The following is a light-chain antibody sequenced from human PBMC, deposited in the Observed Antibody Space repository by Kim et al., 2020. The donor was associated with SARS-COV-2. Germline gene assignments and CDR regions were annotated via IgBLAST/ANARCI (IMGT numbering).Light chain of an antibody. CDR3: HQFGSSP. CDR2: AAS. V-gene: IGKV3-20*01. CDR1: QSFSSSY. J-gene: IGKJ2*01. Sequence: EVVLTQSPGTLSLSPGERATLSCRASQSFSSSYLAWYQQKPGQAPRLLIYAASNRATGIPDRFSGSGSGTDFTLTISRLEPEDFAVYYCHQFGSSPFGQGTKLEI.